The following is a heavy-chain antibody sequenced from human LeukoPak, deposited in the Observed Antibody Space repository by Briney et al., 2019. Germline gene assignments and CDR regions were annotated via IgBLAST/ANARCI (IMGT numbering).Heavy chain of an antibody. Sequence: ASVKVSCKASGYTFTGYYMHWVRQAPGQGLEWMGRINPNSGGTNYAQKFQGRVTMTRDTSISTAYMELSRLRSDDTAVYYCARDRSSSGWYSEFAYWGQGTLVTVSS. J-gene: IGHJ4*02. V-gene: IGHV1-2*06. CDR3: ARDRSSSGWYSEFAY. CDR2: INPNSGGT. D-gene: IGHD6-13*01. CDR1: GYTFTGYY.